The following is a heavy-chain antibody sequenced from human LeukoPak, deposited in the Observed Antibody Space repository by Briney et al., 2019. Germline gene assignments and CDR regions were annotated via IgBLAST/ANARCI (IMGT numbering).Heavy chain of an antibody. V-gene: IGHV4-39*01. CDR2: IYYSGST. Sequence: PSETLSLTCTVSGGSISSSSYYWGWIRQPPGKGLEWIGSIYYSGSTYYNPSLKSRVTISVDTSKNQFSLKLSSVTAADTAVYYCASLSSSWYWVDPWGQGTLVTVSS. D-gene: IGHD6-13*01. J-gene: IGHJ5*02. CDR1: GGSISSSSYY. CDR3: ASLSSSWYWVDP.